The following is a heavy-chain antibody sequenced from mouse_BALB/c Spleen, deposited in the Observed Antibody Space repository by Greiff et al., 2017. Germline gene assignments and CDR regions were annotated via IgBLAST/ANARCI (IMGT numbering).Heavy chain of an antibody. CDR2: IHPSDSAT. CDR3: ARSSSWYGNYNDAMDY. V-gene: IGHV1-61*01. J-gene: IGHJ4*01. D-gene: IGHD2-10*02. Sequence: VQLQQPGAELVRPGASVKLSCKASGYSFTSYWMNWVKQRPGQGLEWIGMIHPSDSATRLNQKFKDKATLTVDKSSSTAYMQLSSPTSEDSAVYYCARSSSWYGNYNDAMDYWGQGTSVTVAA. CDR1: GYSFTSYW.